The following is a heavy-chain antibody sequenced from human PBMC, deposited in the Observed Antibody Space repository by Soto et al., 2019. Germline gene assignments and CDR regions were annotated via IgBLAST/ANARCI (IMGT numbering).Heavy chain of an antibody. Sequence: EVQLVESGGGLVQPGGSLRLSCAASGFTVSSNYMSWVRQAPGKGLEWVSVIYSGGSTYYSDSVKGRFTISRHNSKNTLYLQMNSLRAADTAVYYCATYGDGQFDYWGQGTLVTVSS. J-gene: IGHJ4*02. CDR2: IYSGGST. CDR3: ATYGDGQFDY. D-gene: IGHD4-17*01. V-gene: IGHV3-53*04. CDR1: GFTVSSNY.